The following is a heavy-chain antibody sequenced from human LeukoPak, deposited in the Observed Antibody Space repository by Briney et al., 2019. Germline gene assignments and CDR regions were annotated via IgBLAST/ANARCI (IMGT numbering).Heavy chain of an antibody. J-gene: IGHJ5*02. CDR2: IYYSGST. CDR1: GDSISSYY. V-gene: IGHV4-59*12. Sequence: PSETLSLTCTVSGDSISSYYWSWIRQSPGKGLEWIGYIYYSGSTNYNPSLKSRVTISVDTSKNQFSLKLSSVTAADTAVYYCARDRIVGATPNWFDPWGQGTLVTVSS. CDR3: ARDRIVGATPNWFDP. D-gene: IGHD1-26*01.